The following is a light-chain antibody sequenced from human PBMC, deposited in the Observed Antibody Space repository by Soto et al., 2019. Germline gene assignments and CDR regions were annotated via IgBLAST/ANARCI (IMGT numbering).Light chain of an antibody. J-gene: IGKJ1*01. V-gene: IGKV1-5*01. CDR3: HQYNSYSWT. CDR2: DAS. Sequence: DIPMTQSPSTLSASVGDRVTITCRASESISSWLAWYQQKPGKAPKLLIYDASSLESGVPSRFSGSGSGTEFTLTISSLQPDDFASYYCHQYNSYSWTFAQGTKVEIK. CDR1: ESISSW.